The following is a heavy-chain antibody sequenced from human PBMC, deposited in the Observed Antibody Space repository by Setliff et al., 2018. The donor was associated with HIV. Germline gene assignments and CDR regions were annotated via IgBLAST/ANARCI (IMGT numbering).Heavy chain of an antibody. V-gene: IGHV4-4*07. CDR3: ARGRYRSRWYASDHYYIDV. CDR1: GGSISSYY. D-gene: IGHD6-13*01. Sequence: PSETLSLTCTVSGGSISSYYWSWIRQPAGKGLEWIGHIYTSGSTNYNPSLKSRVTISVDTSKNQFSLKLRSVTAADTALYYCARGRYRSRWYASDHYYIDVWGKGTTVTVSS. J-gene: IGHJ6*03. CDR2: IYTSGST.